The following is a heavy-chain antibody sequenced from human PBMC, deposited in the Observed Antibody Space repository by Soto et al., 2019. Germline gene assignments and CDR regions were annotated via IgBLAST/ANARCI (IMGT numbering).Heavy chain of an antibody. CDR2: IYSGGST. CDR3: ARTVDTAMAYDY. Sequence: GGSLRLSCAASGFTVSSNYMSWVRRAPGKGLEWVSVIYSGGSTYYADSVKGRFTISRDNSKNTLYLQMNSLRAEDTAVYYCARTVDTAMAYDYWGQGTLVTVSS. J-gene: IGHJ4*02. D-gene: IGHD5-18*01. CDR1: GFTVSSNY. V-gene: IGHV3-53*01.